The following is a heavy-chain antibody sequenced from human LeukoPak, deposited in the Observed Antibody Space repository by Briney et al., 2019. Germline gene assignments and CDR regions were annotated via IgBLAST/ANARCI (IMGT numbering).Heavy chain of an antibody. J-gene: IGHJ4*02. V-gene: IGHV3-11*01. CDR1: GFTFSDFY. CDR2: ISNSGSTI. D-gene: IGHD3-22*01. Sequence: PGGSLRLSCAASGFTFSDFYMTWIRQAPGKGLEWISRISNSGSTIHYADSLKGRFTISRDNAKNSLYLQINSLRAEDTAVYYCARSADSSGYFREIPLYYFDYWGQGTLVTVSS. CDR3: ARSADSSGYFREIPLYYFDY.